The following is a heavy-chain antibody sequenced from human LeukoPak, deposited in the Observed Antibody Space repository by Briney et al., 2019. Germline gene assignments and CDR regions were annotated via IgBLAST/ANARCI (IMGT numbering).Heavy chain of an antibody. CDR2: INSDGSSS. CDR1: EFTFSSYW. V-gene: IGHV3-74*01. D-gene: IGHD3-3*01. CDR3: ARDYDSIFDY. J-gene: IGHJ4*02. Sequence: PGGFLRLSCAASEFTFSSYWMHWVRQAPGKGLVWVSRINSDGSSSRYADSVKGRFTISRDNAKNTLYLQMHSLTAEDTAVYYCARDYDSIFDYWGQGTLVTVSS.